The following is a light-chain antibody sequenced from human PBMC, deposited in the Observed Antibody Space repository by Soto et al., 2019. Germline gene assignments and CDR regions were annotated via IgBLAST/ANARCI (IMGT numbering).Light chain of an antibody. CDR1: SSDVGGYNY. Sequence: QPVLTQPASVSGSPGQSITISCTGTSSDVGGYNYVSWYQQHPGKAPKLMIYEVSNRPSGVSNRFSGSKSGNTASLTISGLQAEDEAEYYCSSYTNINTRACVFGTGTKVTVL. CDR2: EVS. V-gene: IGLV2-14*01. J-gene: IGLJ1*01. CDR3: SSYTNINTRACV.